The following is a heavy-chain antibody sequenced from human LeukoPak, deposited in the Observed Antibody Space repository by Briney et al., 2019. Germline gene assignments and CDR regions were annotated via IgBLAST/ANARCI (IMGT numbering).Heavy chain of an antibody. CDR1: GGSISSYY. CDR3: ARDYHSGSYYHFDY. J-gene: IGHJ4*02. CDR2: IYTSGST. V-gene: IGHV4-4*07. Sequence: SETLSLTCTVSGGSISSYYWSWIRQSAGKGLEWIGRIYTSGSTNYNPSLKSRVSMSVDTSKNQFSLKLSSVTAADTAMYYCARDYHSGSYYHFDYWGQGTLVTVSS. D-gene: IGHD1-26*01.